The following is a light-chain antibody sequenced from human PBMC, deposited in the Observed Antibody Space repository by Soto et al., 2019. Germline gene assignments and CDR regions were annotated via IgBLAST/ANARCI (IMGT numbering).Light chain of an antibody. Sequence: NFMLTQPHSVSESPGKTVTISCTGSGGSIATNYVQWHQQRPGSAPTTVIYEDDKRPSGVPDRFSGSIDRSSNSASLIISGLMTEDEADYYCQSYDSTNVVFGRGTKVTVL. CDR2: EDD. CDR1: GGSIATNY. CDR3: QSYDSTNVV. J-gene: IGLJ2*01. V-gene: IGLV6-57*02.